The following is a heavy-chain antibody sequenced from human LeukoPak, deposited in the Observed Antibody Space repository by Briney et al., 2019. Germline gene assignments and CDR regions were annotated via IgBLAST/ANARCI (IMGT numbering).Heavy chain of an antibody. CDR1: GGTFSSYA. J-gene: IGHJ3*02. V-gene: IGHV1-69*05. CDR3: ARDTAERDCSSTSCLGDAFDI. Sequence: SVKVSCKASGGTFSSYAISWVRQAPGQGLEWMGGIIPIFGTANYAQKFQGRVTITTDESTSTAYMELSSLRSEDTAVYYCARDTAERDCSSTSCLGDAFDIWGQGTMVTVSS. CDR2: IIPIFGTA. D-gene: IGHD2-2*01.